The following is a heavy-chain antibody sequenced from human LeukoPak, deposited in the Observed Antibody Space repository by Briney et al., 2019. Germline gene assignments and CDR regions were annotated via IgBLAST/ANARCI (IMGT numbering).Heavy chain of an antibody. CDR2: IYYSGST. V-gene: IGHV4-59*01. Sequence: MPSETLSLTCTVSGGSISNYYWSWIRQPPGKGLEWIGYIYYSGSTNYNPSLKSRVTISIDTSKNQFSLRVSSVTTADTAVYYCARVAGADTSSWGWFDPWGQGTLVTVSS. D-gene: IGHD6-13*01. CDR3: ARVAGADTSSWGWFDP. CDR1: GGSISNYY. J-gene: IGHJ5*02.